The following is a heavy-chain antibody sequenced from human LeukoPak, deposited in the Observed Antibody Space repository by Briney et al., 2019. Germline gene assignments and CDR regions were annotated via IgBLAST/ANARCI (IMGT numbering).Heavy chain of an antibody. CDR1: GGSISSGGYY. J-gene: IGHJ4*02. D-gene: IGHD3-22*01. CDR3: ARSGRNYYDSSGYVFDY. Sequence: SETLSLTCTVSGGSISSGGYYWSWIRQHPGKGLEWIGYIYYSGSTYYNPSLKSRVTISVDTSKNQFSLKLSSVTAADTAVYYCARSGRNYYDSSGYVFDYWGQGTLVTVSS. CDR2: IYYSGST. V-gene: IGHV4-31*03.